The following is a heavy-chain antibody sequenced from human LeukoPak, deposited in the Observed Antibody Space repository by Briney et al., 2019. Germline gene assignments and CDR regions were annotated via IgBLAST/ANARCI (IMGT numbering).Heavy chain of an antibody. Sequence: GGSLRLSCAASGFTFSSYGMHWVRQAPGKGLEWVAVISYDGSNKYYADSVKGRFTISRDNSKNTLYLQMNSLRAEDTAVYYCAREYDSSGHDAFDIWGQGTMVTVSS. V-gene: IGHV3-30*03. CDR2: ISYDGSNK. D-gene: IGHD3-22*01. J-gene: IGHJ3*02. CDR3: AREYDSSGHDAFDI. CDR1: GFTFSSYG.